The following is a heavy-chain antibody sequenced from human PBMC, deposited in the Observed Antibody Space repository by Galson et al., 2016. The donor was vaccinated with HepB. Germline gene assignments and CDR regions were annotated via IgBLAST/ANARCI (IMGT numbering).Heavy chain of an antibody. CDR2: INQDGSEK. Sequence: SLRLSCAASGFTFSAYWMSWVRQAPGEGLEWVANINQDGSEKYSVDSVKGRFTISRDNAKNSLYLQMNSLRAEDTAVYYCARASYRGGSGDYYTYWGQGTLVTVSS. D-gene: IGHD3-10*01. V-gene: IGHV3-7*03. CDR1: GFTFSAYW. CDR3: ARASYRGGSGDYYTY. J-gene: IGHJ4*02.